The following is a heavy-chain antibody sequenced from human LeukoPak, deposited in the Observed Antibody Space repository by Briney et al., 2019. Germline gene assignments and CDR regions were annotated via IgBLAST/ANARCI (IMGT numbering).Heavy chain of an antibody. Sequence: SVKVSCKASGGTFSSYAISWVQQAPGQGLEWMGGIIPIFGTANYAQKFQGRVTITADESTSTAYMELSSLRSEDTAVYYCAREREGRGYYDSSGHIRDAFDIWGQGTMVTVSS. J-gene: IGHJ3*02. V-gene: IGHV1-69*13. CDR1: GGTFSSYA. CDR2: IIPIFGTA. CDR3: AREREGRGYYDSSGHIRDAFDI. D-gene: IGHD3-22*01.